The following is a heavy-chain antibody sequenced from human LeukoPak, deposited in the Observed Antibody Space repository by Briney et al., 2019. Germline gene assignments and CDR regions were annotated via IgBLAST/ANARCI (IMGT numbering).Heavy chain of an antibody. D-gene: IGHD3-10*01. J-gene: IGHJ3*02. Sequence: GGSLRLSCAASGFTFSNAWMSWVRQAPGKGLEWVGRIKRKTGGGTTDYAAPVKGRFTISRDVSKNTLYLQMNSLRAEDTAVYYCAKNYYGSGSPFPDAFDIWGQGTMVTVSS. CDR2: IKRKTGGGTT. CDR1: GFTFSNAW. CDR3: AKNYYGSGSPFPDAFDI. V-gene: IGHV3-15*01.